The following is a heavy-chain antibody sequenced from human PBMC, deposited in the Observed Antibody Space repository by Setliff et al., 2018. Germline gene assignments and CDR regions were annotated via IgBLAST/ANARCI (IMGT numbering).Heavy chain of an antibody. V-gene: IGHV4-4*08. D-gene: IGHD4-17*01. J-gene: IGHJ6*03. CDR2: IYTSGTT. CDR1: GASISSYY. Sequence: PSETLSLTCSVSGASISSYYWSWIRQPPGKGLEWIGYIYTSGTTKYNPSLKSRVTISIDTSKSQFSLNLSSVSAADTAIYYCARAVRGYYDFYYMDAWDKGATVTVSS. CDR3: ARAVRGYYDFYYMDA.